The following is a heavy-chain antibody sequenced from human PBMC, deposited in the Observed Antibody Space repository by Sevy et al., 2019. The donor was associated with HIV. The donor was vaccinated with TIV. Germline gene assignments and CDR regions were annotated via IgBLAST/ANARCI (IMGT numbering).Heavy chain of an antibody. J-gene: IGHJ4*02. CDR2: ISTYTSKT. V-gene: IGHV1-18*01. D-gene: IGHD3-10*01. Sequence: ASVKVSCMTSGYSFINYGITWVRQAPGQGLEWMGWISTYTSKTEYAEIFQGRVTMTTDTSTSTVYMELRSLRSDDTAVYFCARAQDFYDSVSYYPLRGASDYWGQGTLVTVSS. CDR1: GYSFINYG. CDR3: ARAQDFYDSVSYYPLRGASDY.